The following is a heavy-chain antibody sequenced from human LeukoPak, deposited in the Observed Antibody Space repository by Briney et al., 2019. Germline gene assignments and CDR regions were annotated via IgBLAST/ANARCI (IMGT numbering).Heavy chain of an antibody. CDR3: ARGLGFDY. V-gene: IGHV4-34*01. J-gene: IGHJ4*02. CDR1: GGSFRGYY. Sequence: KPSETLSPTCAVYGGSFRGYYWSWIRQPPGKGLEWIGEINHSGSTNYNPSLKSRVTISVDTSKNQFSLKLSSVTAADTAVYYCARGLGFDYWGQGTLVTVSS. CDR2: INHSGST.